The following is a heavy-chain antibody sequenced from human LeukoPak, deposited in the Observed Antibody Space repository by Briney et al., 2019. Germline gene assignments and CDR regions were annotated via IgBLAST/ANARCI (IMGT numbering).Heavy chain of an antibody. V-gene: IGHV3-48*02. CDR1: GFTFSNYW. J-gene: IGHJ4*02. D-gene: IGHD3-22*01. Sequence: GGSLRLSCAASGFTFSNYWMSWVRQAPGKGLEWVSYISTTGSTIYYADSVKGRFTISRDNAKNSLYLQMNSLRDEDTAVYYCARDRSSSGYYPFDYWGQGTLVTVSS. CDR2: ISTTGSTI. CDR3: ARDRSSSGYYPFDY.